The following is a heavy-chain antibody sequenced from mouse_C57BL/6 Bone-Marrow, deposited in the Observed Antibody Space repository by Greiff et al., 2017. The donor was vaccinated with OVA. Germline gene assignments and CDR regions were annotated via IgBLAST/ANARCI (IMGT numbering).Heavy chain of an antibody. J-gene: IGHJ2*01. Sequence: QVQLQQPGAELVKPGASVKVSCKASGYTFTSYWMHWVKQRPGQGLEWIGRIHPSDSDTNYNQQFKGKATLTVDKSSSTAYMKLSSLTSEDSAVYYCAMERAFYFYGSSYEYWGQGTTLTVSS. V-gene: IGHV1-74*01. CDR2: IHPSDSDT. CDR3: AMERAFYFYGSSYEY. CDR1: GYTFTSYW. D-gene: IGHD1-1*01.